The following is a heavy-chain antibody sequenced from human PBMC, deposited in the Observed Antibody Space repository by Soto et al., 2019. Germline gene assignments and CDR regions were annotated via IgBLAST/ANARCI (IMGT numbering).Heavy chain of an antibody. CDR1: GYNFTQYT. D-gene: IGHD2-2*01. Sequence: QVHLVQSGAEVKKPGASVKVSCKASGYNFTQYTIHWVRQAPGQRLEWMGWITAGDGKTQYSKKFETRVAISRDVSATTVYLDLNSLRSEDTAVYYCARDSYSSRFFWFDAWGRGTLVIVSS. CDR3: ARDSYSSRFFWFDA. J-gene: IGHJ5*02. V-gene: IGHV1-3*01. CDR2: ITAGDGKT.